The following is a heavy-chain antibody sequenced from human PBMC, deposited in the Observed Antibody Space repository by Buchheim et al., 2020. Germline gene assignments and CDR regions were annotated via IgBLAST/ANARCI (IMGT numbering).Heavy chain of an antibody. J-gene: IGHJ4*02. D-gene: IGHD3-22*01. V-gene: IGHV3-23*01. CDR3: AKGHDSSGYYVWFLDF. CDR2: INGRADRT. CDR1: GFTFSNYG. Sequence: EVQVLESGGGLVQAGGSLRLSCAASGFTFSNYGMSWVRQAPGKGLEWVSAINGRADRTYYADSVKGRFTIPRDNSKNTLYLQQNSLRADDAAVYYCAKGHDSSGYYVWFLDFWGQGTL.